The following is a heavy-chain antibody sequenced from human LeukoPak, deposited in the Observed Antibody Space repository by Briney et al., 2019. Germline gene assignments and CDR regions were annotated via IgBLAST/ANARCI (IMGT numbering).Heavy chain of an antibody. J-gene: IGHJ4*02. D-gene: IGHD6-13*01. CDR3: ARVSSSWYSSDY. V-gene: IGHV4-34*01. CDR2: INHSGST. Sequence: PSETLSLTCAVYGGSFSGYYWSWIRQPPGKGLEWIGEINHSGSTNYNPSLKSRVTISVDTSKNQFSLKLSSVTAADTAVYYCARVSSSWYSSDYWGQGTLVTVSS. CDR1: GGSFSGYY.